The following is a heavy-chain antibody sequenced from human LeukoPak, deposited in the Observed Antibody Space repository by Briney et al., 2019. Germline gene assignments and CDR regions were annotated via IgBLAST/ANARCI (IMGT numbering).Heavy chain of an antibody. Sequence: GGSLRLSCAASGFTFSSYAMHWVRQAPGKGLEWVAVISYDGSNKYYADSVKGRFTTSRDNSKNTLYLQMNSLRAEDTAVYYCARDPSYYDSSGYLNWFDPWGQGTLVTVSS. CDR2: ISYDGSNK. J-gene: IGHJ5*02. V-gene: IGHV3-30-3*01. D-gene: IGHD3-22*01. CDR3: ARDPSYYDSSGYLNWFDP. CDR1: GFTFSSYA.